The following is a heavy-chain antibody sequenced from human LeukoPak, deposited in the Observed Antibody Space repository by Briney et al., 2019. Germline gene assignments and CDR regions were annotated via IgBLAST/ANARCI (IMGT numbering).Heavy chain of an antibody. Sequence: ASVKVSCKASGYTFTSYYMHWVRQAPGQGLEWMGWINPNSGGTKYAQKFQGRVTMTTDTSTSTASMELRSLRSDDTAVYYCARVIPQKWELPGKWFDPWGQGTLVTVSS. J-gene: IGHJ5*02. D-gene: IGHD1-26*01. V-gene: IGHV1-2*02. CDR3: ARVIPQKWELPGKWFDP. CDR2: INPNSGGT. CDR1: GYTFTSYY.